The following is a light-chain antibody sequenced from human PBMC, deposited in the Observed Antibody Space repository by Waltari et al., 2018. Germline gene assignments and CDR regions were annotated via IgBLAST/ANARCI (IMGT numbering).Light chain of an antibody. V-gene: IGKV1-9*01. CDR3: HQVNSYPLT. Sequence: DIQLTQSPSFVSAAVGERVTIPCRASQAISSYLTWFQQKPGKAPKLLIHAASTLQSGVPSRFSGSGSGTEFTLTISSLQPEDFATYYCHQVNSYPLTFGGGTKVEIK. J-gene: IGKJ4*01. CDR2: AAS. CDR1: QAISSY.